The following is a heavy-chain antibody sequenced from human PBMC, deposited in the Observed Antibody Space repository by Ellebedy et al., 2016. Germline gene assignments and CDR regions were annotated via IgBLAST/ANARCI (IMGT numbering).Heavy chain of an antibody. J-gene: IGHJ6*03. V-gene: IGHV3-11*06. Sequence: GGSLRLXCEASGFAFSDHFMTWIRQAPGKGLEWISDLSEVSSWIRYADSVKGRFTISRDNAKDSLYLQMDSLRAEDTAVYYCARDSSTGDIVVEPMDVWGKGTTVTVSS. CDR2: LSEVSSWI. CDR3: ARDSSTGDIVVEPMDV. CDR1: GFAFSDHF. D-gene: IGHD2-2*01.